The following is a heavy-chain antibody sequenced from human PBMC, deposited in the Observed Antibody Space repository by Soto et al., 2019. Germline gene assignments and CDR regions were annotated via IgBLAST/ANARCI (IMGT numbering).Heavy chain of an antibody. CDR1: GFTFNNYA. CDR3: AKTDEAVAGTVYGY. CDR2: IGGGGGST. D-gene: IGHD6-19*01. J-gene: IGHJ4*02. Sequence: VQLLESGGGLVQPGGSLRLSCAASGFTFNNYAMGWVRQAPGKGLEWVSAIGGGGGSTYYADSVKGRFTISRDNSKNTLYLQMSSLRADDTAVYYCAKTDEAVAGTVYGYWGQGTLVTVSS. V-gene: IGHV3-23*01.